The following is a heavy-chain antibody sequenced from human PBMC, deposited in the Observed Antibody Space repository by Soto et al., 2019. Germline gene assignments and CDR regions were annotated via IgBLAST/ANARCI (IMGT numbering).Heavy chain of an antibody. CDR2: ISGSGGST. CDR3: TAASEIYTLCQH. V-gene: IGHV3-23*01. J-gene: IGHJ1*01. CDR1: GFALSTYG. D-gene: IGHD1-26*01. Sequence: HPEGPLRISCAATGFALSTYGMHWVRQAPGKGLEWVSAISGSGGSTYYADSVKGRFTISRDNSKNTLYLQMNSLRAEDTAVYYCTAASEIYTLCQH.